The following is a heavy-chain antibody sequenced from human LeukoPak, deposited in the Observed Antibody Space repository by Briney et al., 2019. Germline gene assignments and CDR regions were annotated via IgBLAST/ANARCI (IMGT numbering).Heavy chain of an antibody. V-gene: IGHV5-51*01. CDR2: IYPGDSDT. CDR3: ARRRGQLWSDAFDM. Sequence: GESLKISCKASGYSFSDYWIGWVRQMPGKGLESMGTIYPGDSDTRYSPSFQGQVTISADKSITTAYLQWSSLKASDSAMYYCARRRGQLWSDAFDMWGRGTMVTVSS. D-gene: IGHD3-10*01. J-gene: IGHJ3*02. CDR1: GYSFSDYW.